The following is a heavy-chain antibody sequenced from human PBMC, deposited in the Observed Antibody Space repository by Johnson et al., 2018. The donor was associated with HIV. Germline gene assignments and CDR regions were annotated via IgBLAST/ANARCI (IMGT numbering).Heavy chain of an antibody. CDR2: RKQEGSEK. J-gene: IGHJ3*02. Sequence: VESGGSLRLSCAASGFTFGSYWLSWVRQAPGKGLEWGANRKQEGSEKNYVDYVKGRFTISRDNAKNSLYLQMNSLRAEDTALYYCAKDLRSYGNDAFDIWGQGTMVTVSS. V-gene: IGHV3-7*05. CDR1: GFTFGSYW. CDR3: AKDLRSYGNDAFDI. D-gene: IGHD5-18*01.